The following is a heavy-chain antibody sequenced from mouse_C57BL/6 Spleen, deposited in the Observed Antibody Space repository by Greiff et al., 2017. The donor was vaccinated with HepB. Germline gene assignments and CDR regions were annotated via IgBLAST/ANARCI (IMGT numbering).Heavy chain of an antibody. Sequence: EVQLVESGGGLVKPGGSLKLSCAASGFTFSDYGMHWVRQAPEKGLEWVAYISSGSSTIYYADTVKGRFTISRDNAKNTLFLQMTSLRSEDTAMYYCARNSNYYWYFDVWGTGTTVTVSS. J-gene: IGHJ1*03. CDR1: GFTFSDYG. CDR2: ISSGSSTI. CDR3: ARNSNYYWYFDV. V-gene: IGHV5-17*01. D-gene: IGHD2-5*01.